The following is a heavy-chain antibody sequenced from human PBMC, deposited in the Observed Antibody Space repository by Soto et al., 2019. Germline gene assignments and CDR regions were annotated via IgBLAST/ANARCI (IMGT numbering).Heavy chain of an antibody. CDR2: FDPEDGET. J-gene: IGHJ6*02. Sequence: QVQLVQSGAEVKKPGASVKVSCKVSGYTLTELSMHWVRQAPGKGLEWMGGFDPEDGETIYAQKFQGRVTMTEDTSTDTAYMELSSLRSEDMAVYYCATITMVRGVIFPGDYYYGMDVWGQGTTVTVSS. CDR1: GYTLTELS. V-gene: IGHV1-24*01. CDR3: ATITMVRGVIFPGDYYYGMDV. D-gene: IGHD3-10*01.